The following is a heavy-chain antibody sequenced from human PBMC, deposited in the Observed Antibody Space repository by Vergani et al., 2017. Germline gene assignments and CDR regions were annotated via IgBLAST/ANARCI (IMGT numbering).Heavy chain of an antibody. D-gene: IGHD3-22*01. J-gene: IGHJ4*02. Sequence: EKRKEEGPGLVKPSETLSLTCTVSCYFISSGYYWGWIRQPPGKGLEWIGSIYHSGSTYYNSSLKSRVTISVDTAKNQFSLKLSSVTAADTAVYYCASVPITMIPFYYWGRGPLVAVSS. V-gene: IGHV4-38-2*02. CDR2: IYHSGST. CDR3: ASVPITMIPFYY. CDR1: CYFISSGYY.